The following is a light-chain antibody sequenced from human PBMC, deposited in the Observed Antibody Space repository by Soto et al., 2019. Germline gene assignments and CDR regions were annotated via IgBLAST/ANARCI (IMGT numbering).Light chain of an antibody. CDR2: DVS. Sequence: QSALTQPASVSGSPGQSITISCTGTRSDVGGYNYVSWYQQHAGKAPKLIIYDVSNRPSGVSNRFSGSKSGNTASLTISGLQAENEADYYCSSYTSSSTRVFGGGTQLTV. J-gene: IGLJ2*01. V-gene: IGLV2-14*01. CDR3: SSYTSSSTRV. CDR1: RSDVGGYNY.